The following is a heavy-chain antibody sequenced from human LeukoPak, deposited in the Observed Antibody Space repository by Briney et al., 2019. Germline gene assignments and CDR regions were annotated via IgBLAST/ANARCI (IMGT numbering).Heavy chain of an antibody. Sequence: PGGSLGLSCAASGFTFRNYVIHWVRKAPGKGLEWVAVPPSDLNVKLYADSVKGRFTISRDNSRSTLYLQMNSLRPEDTAIYYCAREGYYGSGSPPSLYFDYWGQGTLVTVSS. CDR3: AREGYYGSGSPPSLYFDY. CDR1: GFTFRNYV. J-gene: IGHJ4*02. V-gene: IGHV3-30-3*01. D-gene: IGHD3-10*01. CDR2: PPSDLNVK.